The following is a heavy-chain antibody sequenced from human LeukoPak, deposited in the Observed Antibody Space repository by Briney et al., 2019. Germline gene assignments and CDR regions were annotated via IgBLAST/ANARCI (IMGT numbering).Heavy chain of an antibody. J-gene: IGHJ4*02. CDR3: ARTYSYGSPGDY. Sequence: ASVTVSCTASGYTFAVYYMHWVRQAPGQGLEWMGWINPNSGGTNYAQKFQGWVTMTRDTSISTAYMELSSLRSEDTAVYYCARTYSYGSPGDYWGQGTLVTVSS. D-gene: IGHD5-18*01. V-gene: IGHV1-2*04. CDR1: GYTFAVYY. CDR2: INPNSGGT.